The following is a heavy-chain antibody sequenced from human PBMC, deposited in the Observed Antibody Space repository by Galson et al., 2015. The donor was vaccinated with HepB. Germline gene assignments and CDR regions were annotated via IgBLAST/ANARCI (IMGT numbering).Heavy chain of an antibody. Sequence: SVKVSCKASGGTFSSYTISWVRRAPGQGLGWMGRIIPILGTANYAQKFQGRVTITADKSTSTAYMELSSLKSEDTAVYYCASGPIVGAPPPGYWGQGTLVTVSS. D-gene: IGHD1-26*01. CDR2: IIPILGTA. J-gene: IGHJ4*02. V-gene: IGHV1-69*08. CDR1: GGTFSSYT. CDR3: ASGPIVGAPPPGY.